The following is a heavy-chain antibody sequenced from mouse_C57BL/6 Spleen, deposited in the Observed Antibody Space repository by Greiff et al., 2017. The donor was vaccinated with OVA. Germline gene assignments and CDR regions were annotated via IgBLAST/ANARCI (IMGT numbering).Heavy chain of an antibody. Sequence: VKLMESGPGLVQPSQSLSITCTVSGFSLTSYGVHWVRQSPGKGLEWLGVIWSGGSTDYNAAFISRLSISKDNSKSQVFFKMNSLQADDTAIYYCARTDYYGSSYVDYYAMDYWGQGTSVTVSS. D-gene: IGHD1-1*01. J-gene: IGHJ4*01. CDR1: GFSLTSYG. V-gene: IGHV2-2*01. CDR2: IWSGGST. CDR3: ARTDYYGSSYVDYYAMDY.